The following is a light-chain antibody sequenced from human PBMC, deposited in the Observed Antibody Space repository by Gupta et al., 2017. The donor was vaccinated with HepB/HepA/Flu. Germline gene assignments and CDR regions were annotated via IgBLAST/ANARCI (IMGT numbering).Light chain of an antibody. CDR2: YKSDSDK. Sequence: QAVLTHPSSLSASPGVSDSLTCTLRCGINVGTYRIYWYQQKSGSPPHYLLRYKSDSDKHQGSGVPSRFSASKDASANAGILLISGLQSEDEADYYCMIWHNNAWVFGGGTKLTVL. V-gene: IGLV5-45*02. CDR3: MIWHNNAWV. J-gene: IGLJ3*02. CDR1: CGINVGTYR.